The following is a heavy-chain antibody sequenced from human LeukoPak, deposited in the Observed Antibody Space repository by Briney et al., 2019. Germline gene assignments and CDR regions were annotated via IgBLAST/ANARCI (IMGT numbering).Heavy chain of an antibody. CDR1: GFSLSTNKMR. V-gene: IGHV2-70*04. Sequence: SGPALVKPTQTLTLTCTFSGFSLSTNKMRVSWIRQPPGKALEWLARIDWDDDKFYSTSLETRLTISKDTSKNQVVLTMTNMDPVDTATYYCARSLAVAGYYFDYWGQGTLVTVSS. CDR3: ARSLAVAGYYFDY. D-gene: IGHD6-19*01. J-gene: IGHJ4*02. CDR2: IDWDDDK.